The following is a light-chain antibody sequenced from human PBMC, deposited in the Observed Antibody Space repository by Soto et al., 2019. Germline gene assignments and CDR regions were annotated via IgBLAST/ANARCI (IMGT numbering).Light chain of an antibody. CDR2: SAS. J-gene: IGKJ1*01. CDR1: QPSGTS. Sequence: DIQMTQSPSSLSASVGDSVTVTCRASQPSGTSLHWYQQRAGKAPKVLISSASRLQSGVSSRFSGSGSGTHFILTSSSLRPEDSATYYCLQGYNTFWTFGQGTKVEIK. CDR3: LQGYNTFWT. V-gene: IGKV1-39*01.